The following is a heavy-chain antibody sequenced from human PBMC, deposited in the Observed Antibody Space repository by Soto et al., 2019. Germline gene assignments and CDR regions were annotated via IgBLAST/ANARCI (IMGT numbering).Heavy chain of an antibody. V-gene: IGHV5-10-1*01. D-gene: IGHD6-13*01. J-gene: IGHJ5*02. CDR2: IDPSDSYT. CDR3: ARSGQQLVGGWFDP. CDR1: GYSFTNYW. Sequence: EVQLVQSGAEVKKSGESLRISCKGFGYSFTNYWISWVRQMPGKGLEWLGMIDPSDSYTNYSPSLQGHVTILVDKSISTAYLQWSSLKASDTAMYYCARSGQQLVGGWFDPWGQGTLVTVSS.